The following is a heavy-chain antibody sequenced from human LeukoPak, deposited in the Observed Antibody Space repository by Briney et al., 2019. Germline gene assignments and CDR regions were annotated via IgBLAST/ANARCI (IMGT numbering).Heavy chain of an antibody. V-gene: IGHV4-39*01. D-gene: IGHD2-21*02. CDR1: GGSISSSSYY. CDR2: IYYSGST. J-gene: IGHJ4*02. Sequence: SETLSLTCTVSGGSISSSSYYWGWIRQPPGNGLEWIGSIYYSGSTYYNPSLKSRVTISVDTSKNQFSLKLSSVTAADTAVYYCARHRGSDWDPFDYWGQGTLVTVSS. CDR3: ARHRGSDWDPFDY.